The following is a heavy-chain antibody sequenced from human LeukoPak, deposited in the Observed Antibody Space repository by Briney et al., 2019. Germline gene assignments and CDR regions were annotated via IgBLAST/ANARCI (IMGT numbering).Heavy chain of an antibody. CDR2: IKQDGSEK. Sequence: GGSLRLSCAASGFTFSSYWMSWVRQAPGKGLEWVANIKQDGSEKYYVDSVKGRFTISRDNAKNSLYLQMNSLRAEDTAVYYCARGGYCSGGSCLDYWGQGTLVTVSS. J-gene: IGHJ4*02. CDR1: GFTFSSYW. V-gene: IGHV3-7*01. CDR3: ARGGYCSGGSCLDY. D-gene: IGHD2-15*01.